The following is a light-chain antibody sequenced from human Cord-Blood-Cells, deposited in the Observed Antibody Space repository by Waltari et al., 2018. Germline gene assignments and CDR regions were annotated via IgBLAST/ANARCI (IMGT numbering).Light chain of an antibody. Sequence: DIQMTQSPSTLSASVGDRVTITCRASQSISSWLAWYQQKPGKAPKLLIYKASSLESGVPSRFSGSGSGTAFTLTISSLQPDDFATYYCQQYNSYSPVGQGTKVEIK. V-gene: IGKV1-5*03. CDR3: QQYNSYSP. CDR2: KAS. J-gene: IGKJ1*01. CDR1: QSISSW.